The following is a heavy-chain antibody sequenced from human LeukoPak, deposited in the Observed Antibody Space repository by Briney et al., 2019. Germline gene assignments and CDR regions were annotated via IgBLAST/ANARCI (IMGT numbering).Heavy chain of an antibody. V-gene: IGHV3-23*01. D-gene: IGHD6-19*01. CDR1: GFTFSDYA. CDR2: ISGSGGST. J-gene: IGHJ4*02. CDR3: AKAGTGYSSGWYAVLGDFDY. Sequence: PGGSLRLSCAASGFTFSDYAMSWVRQAPGKGLEWVSGISGSGGSTYYADSVKGRFTISRDNSKNTLYLQMNSLRAEDTAVYYCAKAGTGYSSGWYAVLGDFDYWGQGTLVTVSS.